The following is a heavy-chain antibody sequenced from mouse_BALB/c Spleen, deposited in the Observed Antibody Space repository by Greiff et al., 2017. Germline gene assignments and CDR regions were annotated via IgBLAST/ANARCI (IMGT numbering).Heavy chain of an antibody. J-gene: IGHJ2*01. Sequence: EVQRVESGGGLVKPGGSLKLSCAASGFTFSSYAMSWVRQTPEKRLEWVASISSGGSTYYPDSVKGRFTISRDNARNILYLQMSSLRSEDTAMYYCARDYGSSYDYWGQGTTLTVSS. CDR1: GFTFSSYA. V-gene: IGHV5-6-5*01. D-gene: IGHD1-1*01. CDR3: ARDYGSSYDY. CDR2: ISSGGST.